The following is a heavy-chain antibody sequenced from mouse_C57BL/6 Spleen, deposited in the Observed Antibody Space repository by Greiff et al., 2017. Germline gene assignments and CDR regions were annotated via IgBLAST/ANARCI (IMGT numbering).Heavy chain of an antibody. CDR2: ISGGGGNT. J-gene: IGHJ4*01. V-gene: IGHV5-9*01. CDR1: GFTFSSYT. CDR3: ARRSTVVENYYAMDY. Sequence: DVMLVESGGGLVKPGGSLKLSCAASGFTFSSYTMSWVRQTPEKRLEWVATISGGGGNTYYPDSVKGRFTISRDNAKNTLYLQMSSLRSEDTALYYCARRSTVVENYYAMDYWGQGTSVTVSS. D-gene: IGHD1-1*01.